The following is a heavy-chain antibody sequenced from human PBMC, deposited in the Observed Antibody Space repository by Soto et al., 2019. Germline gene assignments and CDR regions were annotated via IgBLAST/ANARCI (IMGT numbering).Heavy chain of an antibody. CDR3: TTASRITIFGVVIYYYFDY. CDR1: GFTFSNAW. J-gene: IGHJ4*02. D-gene: IGHD3-3*01. V-gene: IGHV3-15*01. CDR2: IKSKTDGGTT. Sequence: GGSLRLSCAASGFTFSNAWMSWVRQAPGKGLEWVGRIKSKTDGGTTDYAAPVKGRFTISRDDSKNTLYLQMNSLKTEDTAVYYCTTASRITIFGVVIYYYFDYWGQGTQVTVSS.